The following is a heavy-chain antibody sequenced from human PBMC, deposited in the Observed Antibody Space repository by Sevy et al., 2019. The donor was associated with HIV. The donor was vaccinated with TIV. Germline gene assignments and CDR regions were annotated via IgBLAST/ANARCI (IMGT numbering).Heavy chain of an antibody. CDR2: ISYDARNE. V-gene: IGHV3-30*04. CDR3: ARFPPERAFDI. Sequence: GGSLRLSCAASGLPFSSYAMHWFRKGPAKGLEWVAVISYDARNEAYADSVKGRFTISRDNSKNTLYLQMNSLRAEDTAVYYCARFPPERAFDIWGQGTMVTVSS. CDR1: GLPFSSYA. J-gene: IGHJ3*02.